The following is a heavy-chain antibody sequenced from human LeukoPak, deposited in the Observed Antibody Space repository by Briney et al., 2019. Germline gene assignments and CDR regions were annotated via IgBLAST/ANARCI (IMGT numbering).Heavy chain of an antibody. Sequence: RASVKVSCKASGYTFTSYGISWVRQAPGQGLEWMGWITAYNGNTNYAQKLQGRVTMTTDTSTSTAYVELRSLRSDDTAVYYCARLHGSRGVRVTHHGYYYYYYMDVWGKGTTVTVSS. J-gene: IGHJ6*03. D-gene: IGHD3-10*02. CDR1: GYTFTSYG. CDR2: ITAYNGNT. CDR3: ARLHGSRGVRVTHHGYYYYYYMDV. V-gene: IGHV1-18*01.